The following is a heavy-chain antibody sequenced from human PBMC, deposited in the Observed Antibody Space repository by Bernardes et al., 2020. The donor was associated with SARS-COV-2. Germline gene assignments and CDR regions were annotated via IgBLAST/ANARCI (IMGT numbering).Heavy chain of an antibody. CDR1: SGSFSDYY. CDR3: ARLFTDSKNYWWFDP. V-gene: IGHV4-34*01. D-gene: IGHD4-4*01. J-gene: IGHJ5*02. CDR2: INYIGDS. Sequence: SETLSLTCGVYSGSFSDYYWTWIRQPPGKGLEWIGEINYIGDSNYNPSLRSRVTITVDTSKNQFSLKMTSVTAADTAVYYCARLFTDSKNYWWFDPWGQGTLVTVSS.